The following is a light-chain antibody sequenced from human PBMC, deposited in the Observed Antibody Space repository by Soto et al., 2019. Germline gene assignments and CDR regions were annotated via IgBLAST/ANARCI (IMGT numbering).Light chain of an antibody. CDR2: GAS. CDR3: HQYEGSPIT. V-gene: IGKV3-15*01. Sequence: EIVMTQSPATLSVSPGERATLSCRASQSVSSNVAWYPQKPGQAPRLLIYGASTRATGIPDRVSGDGSGTDVTLTISRLETEDVALYICHQYEGSPITFGQGTRLEIK. CDR1: QSVSSN. J-gene: IGKJ5*01.